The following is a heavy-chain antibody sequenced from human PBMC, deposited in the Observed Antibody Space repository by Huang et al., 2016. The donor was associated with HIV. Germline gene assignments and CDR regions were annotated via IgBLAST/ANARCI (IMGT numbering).Heavy chain of an antibody. D-gene: IGHD5-18*01. CDR3: AKGYPLNYFDY. CDR1: GVTLSNSD. Sequence: EVQLLESGGGLVQPGGSLRLSCAASGVTLSNSDIDMSWVRQALGKGLEGDSSIFGSGGTTYYADSVKGRFTISRDTSKNTLFLQMNSLRAEDTAVYYCAKGYPLNYFDYWGQGTLVTVSS. J-gene: IGHJ4*02. CDR2: IFGSGGTT. V-gene: IGHV3-23*01.